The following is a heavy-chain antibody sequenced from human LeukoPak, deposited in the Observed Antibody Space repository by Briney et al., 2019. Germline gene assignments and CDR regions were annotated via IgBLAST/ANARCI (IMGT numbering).Heavy chain of an antibody. J-gene: IGHJ4*02. Sequence: ASVKVSCKASGGTFSSYAISWVRQAPGQGLEWMGWISAYNGNTNYAQKLQGRVTMTTDTSTSTAYMELRSLRSDDTAVYYCASSRYCSSTSCYTSDYWGQGTLVTVSS. CDR3: ASSRYCSSTSCYTSDY. CDR1: GGTFSSYA. CDR2: ISAYNGNT. V-gene: IGHV1-18*01. D-gene: IGHD2-2*02.